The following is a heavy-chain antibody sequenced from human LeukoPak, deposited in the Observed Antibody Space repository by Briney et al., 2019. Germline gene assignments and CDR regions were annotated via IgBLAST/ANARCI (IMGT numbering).Heavy chain of an antibody. D-gene: IGHD2-8*01. J-gene: IGHJ4*02. CDR1: GFTVSSNY. CDR3: AGMLSWATRAYDY. V-gene: IGHV3-53*01. Sequence: GGSLRLSCAASGFTVSSNYMSWVRQAPGRGLEWVSVIYTGGSTYYADSVKGRFTISRDNSNNTLYLQMNRLRVKDTAVYYCAGMLSWATRAYDYWGQGTLATVSS. CDR2: IYTGGST.